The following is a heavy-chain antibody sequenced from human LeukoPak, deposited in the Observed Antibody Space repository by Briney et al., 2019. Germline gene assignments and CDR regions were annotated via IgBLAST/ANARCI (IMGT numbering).Heavy chain of an antibody. D-gene: IGHD3-22*01. V-gene: IGHV3-23*01. Sequence: GGSLRLSCAASGFTFSSYAMSWVRQAPGKGLEWVSAISGSGGTTYYADSVKGRFTISRDNSKNTLYLQMNSLRAEDTAVYYCARDRYYYDSSGYSHRLDYWGQGTLVTVSS. CDR2: ISGSGGTT. CDR1: GFTFSSYA. J-gene: IGHJ4*02. CDR3: ARDRYYYDSSGYSHRLDY.